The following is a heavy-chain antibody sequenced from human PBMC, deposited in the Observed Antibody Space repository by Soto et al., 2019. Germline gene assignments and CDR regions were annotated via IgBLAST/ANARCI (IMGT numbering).Heavy chain of an antibody. J-gene: IGHJ4*02. D-gene: IGHD3-22*01. Sequence: SETLSLTCTVSGGSISSYYWSWIRQPPGKGLEWIGYIYYSGSTNYNPSLKSRVTISVDTSKNQFSLKLSSVTAADTAVYYCAREGGNYDSSGYYNPFDYWGQGTLVTVSS. CDR3: AREGGNYDSSGYYNPFDY. CDR1: GGSISSYY. V-gene: IGHV4-59*01. CDR2: IYYSGST.